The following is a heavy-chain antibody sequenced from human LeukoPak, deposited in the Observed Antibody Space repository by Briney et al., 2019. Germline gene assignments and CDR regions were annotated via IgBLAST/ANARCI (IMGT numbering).Heavy chain of an antibody. Sequence: QPGGSLRLSCAASGFTFSSYSMNWVRQAPGKGLEWVSYISSSSSTIYYADSVKGRFTISRDNAKNSLHLQMNSLRAEDTAVYYCARDLDYGDAIGAFDIWGQGTMVTVSS. CDR1: GFTFSSYS. CDR3: ARDLDYGDAIGAFDI. CDR2: ISSSSSTI. D-gene: IGHD4-17*01. V-gene: IGHV3-48*01. J-gene: IGHJ3*02.